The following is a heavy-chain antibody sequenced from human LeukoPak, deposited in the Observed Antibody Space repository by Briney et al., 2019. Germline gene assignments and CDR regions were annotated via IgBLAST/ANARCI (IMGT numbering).Heavy chain of an antibody. CDR3: ARAPMSYDSSGFGGAFDI. CDR2: ISYDGTNK. J-gene: IGHJ3*02. D-gene: IGHD3-22*01. V-gene: IGHV3-30-3*01. Sequence: GGALRLSCAASGFTFSNYAMHWVRQAPGKGLEWVAVISYDGTNKYYADSVKGRFTISRDNSKNTMYLQMNSLRAEDTAMYYCARAPMSYDSSGFGGAFDIWGQGTMVTVSS. CDR1: GFTFSNYA.